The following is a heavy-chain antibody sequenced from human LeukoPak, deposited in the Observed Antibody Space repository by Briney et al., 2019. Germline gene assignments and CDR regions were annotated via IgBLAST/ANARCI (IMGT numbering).Heavy chain of an antibody. CDR1: GGSISSGGYY. V-gene: IGHV4-31*03. Sequence: SETLSLTCTVSGGSISSGGYYWSWIRQHPGKGLEWIGYIYYSGSTYYNPSLESRLTISVDTSKNQFSLKLISVTAADTAVYYCARAKREAYYYGSGSYMDVWGKGTTVTVSS. CDR2: IYYSGST. D-gene: IGHD3-10*01. J-gene: IGHJ6*03. CDR3: ARAKREAYYYGSGSYMDV.